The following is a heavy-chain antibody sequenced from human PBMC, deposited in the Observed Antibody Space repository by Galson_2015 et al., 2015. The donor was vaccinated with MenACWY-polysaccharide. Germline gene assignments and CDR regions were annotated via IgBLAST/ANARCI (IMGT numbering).Heavy chain of an antibody. V-gene: IGHV4-61*01. CDR2: IYNSGST. Sequence: ETLSLTCTVSGGSVSSGSYYCSWIRQPPGKGLEWIGYIYNSGSTSYNPSLNSRVTISRDTSKNQFSLKLSSVTAADTAVYYCARGGYDSSGDYTYYFEYWGQGTLVTVSS. J-gene: IGHJ4*02. CDR1: GGSVSSGSYY. CDR3: ARGGYDSSGDYTYYFEY. D-gene: IGHD3-22*01.